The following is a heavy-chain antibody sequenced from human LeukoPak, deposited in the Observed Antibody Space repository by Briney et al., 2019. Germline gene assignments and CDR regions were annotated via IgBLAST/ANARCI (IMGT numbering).Heavy chain of an antibody. D-gene: IGHD5-18*01. J-gene: IGHJ3*02. CDR1: GFTFSSYA. V-gene: IGHV3-30*04. CDR2: LSYDGSNK. CDR3: AREGYSYGPAPDAFDI. Sequence: GRSLRLSCAASGFTFSSYAMHWVRQAPGKGLEWVAVLSYDGSNKYYADSVKGRFTISRDNSKNTLYLQMNSLRAEDTAVYYCAREGYSYGPAPDAFDIWGQGTMVTVSS.